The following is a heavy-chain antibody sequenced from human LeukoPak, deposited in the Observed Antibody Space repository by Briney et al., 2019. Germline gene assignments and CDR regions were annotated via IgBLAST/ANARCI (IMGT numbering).Heavy chain of an antibody. J-gene: IGHJ5*02. Sequence: SETLSLTCTVSGGSISSSSYYWGWIRQPPGKGLEWIGSIYHSGSTYHNPSLRSRVTISVDTSKNQFSLKLSSVTAADTAVYYCARGDSSSWYRRWFDPWGQGTLVTVSS. V-gene: IGHV4-39*07. CDR3: ARGDSSSWYRRWFDP. D-gene: IGHD6-13*01. CDR1: GGSISSSSYY. CDR2: IYHSGST.